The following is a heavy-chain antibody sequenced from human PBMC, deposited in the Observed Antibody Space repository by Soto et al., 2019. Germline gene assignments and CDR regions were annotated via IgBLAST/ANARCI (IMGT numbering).Heavy chain of an antibody. J-gene: IGHJ3*02. CDR2: IWYDGSNK. CDR1: GFTFSNYG. Sequence: QVQLVESGGGVVQPGRSLRLSCAASGFTFSNYGMHWVRQAPGKGLEWVAVIWYDGSNKYYSDSVKGRFTISIDNSKNTMYLPVKRLRAEDTAVYYCAIARGTRDPDAFDIWGQGTMVTVSS. CDR3: AIARGTRDPDAFDI. V-gene: IGHV3-33*01.